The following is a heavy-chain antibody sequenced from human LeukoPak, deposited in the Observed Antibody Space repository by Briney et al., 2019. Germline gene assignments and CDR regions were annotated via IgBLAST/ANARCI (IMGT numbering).Heavy chain of an antibody. Sequence: GESLKISCKGSGYSFTNYWIGWVRQMPGKGLEWMGLIYPGDSDTRYSPSFQGQVTISADKSISTAYLQWSDPKASDTAMYYCARFQSMDVWGQGTTVIVSS. CDR3: ARFQSMDV. V-gene: IGHV5-51*01. CDR2: IYPGDSDT. CDR1: GYSFTNYW. J-gene: IGHJ6*02.